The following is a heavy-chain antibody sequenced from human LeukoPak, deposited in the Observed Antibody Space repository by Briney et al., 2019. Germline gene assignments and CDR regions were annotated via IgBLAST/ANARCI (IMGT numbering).Heavy chain of an antibody. CDR1: GFTFSSYA. V-gene: IGHV3-7*01. Sequence: GGSLRLSCAASGFTFSSYAMSWVRQAPGKGLEWVANIKQDGSEKYYVDSVKGRFTISRDNAKNSLYLQMNSLRAEDTAVYYCARDMDYGPYAFDIWGQGTMVTVSS. J-gene: IGHJ3*02. D-gene: IGHD4/OR15-4a*01. CDR2: IKQDGSEK. CDR3: ARDMDYGPYAFDI.